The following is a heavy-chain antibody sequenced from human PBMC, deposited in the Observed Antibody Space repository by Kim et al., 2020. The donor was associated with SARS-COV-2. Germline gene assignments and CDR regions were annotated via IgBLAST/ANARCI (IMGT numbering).Heavy chain of an antibody. CDR3: AGPTGRVLITMVRGVRGECDY. CDR1: GGSISSSCYY. CDR2: IYYSGST. V-gene: IGHV4-39*01. Sequence: SETLSLTCTVSGGSISSSCYYWGWIRQPPGKGLEWIVSIYYSGSTYYNPSLKIRVTVAVYTYKNQFSLKLSSVTAADTAVCYCAGPTGRVLITMVRGVRGECDYWGQGTLVTVSS. J-gene: IGHJ4*02. D-gene: IGHD3-10*01.